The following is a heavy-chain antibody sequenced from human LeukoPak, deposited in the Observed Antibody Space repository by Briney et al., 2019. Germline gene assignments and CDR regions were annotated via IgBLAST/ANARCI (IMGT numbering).Heavy chain of an antibody. Sequence: GGSLRLSCAASGFTFDDYGMSWVRQAPGKGLEWVSGINWNGGSTGYADSVKGRFTISRDNAKNSLYLQTNSLRAEDTALYYCARDDGGRGDSSGYSTYYFDYWGQGTLVTVSS. CDR1: GFTFDDYG. CDR3: ARDDGGRGDSSGYSTYYFDY. V-gene: IGHV3-20*04. D-gene: IGHD3-22*01. J-gene: IGHJ4*02. CDR2: INWNGGST.